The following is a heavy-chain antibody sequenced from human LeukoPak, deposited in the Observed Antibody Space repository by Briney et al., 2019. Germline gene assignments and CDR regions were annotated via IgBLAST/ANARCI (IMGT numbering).Heavy chain of an antibody. CDR2: IIPIFGTA. V-gene: IGHV1-69*05. Sequence: SVKVSCKASGGTFSSYAISWVRQAPGQGLEWMGRIIPIFGTANYAQKFQGRVTITTDEPTSPASLEPSSLRPRATAVYYCARTLFFGVVTRFDYWGQGTLVTVSS. D-gene: IGHD3-3*01. CDR3: ARTLFFGVVTRFDY. CDR1: GGTFSSYA. J-gene: IGHJ4*02.